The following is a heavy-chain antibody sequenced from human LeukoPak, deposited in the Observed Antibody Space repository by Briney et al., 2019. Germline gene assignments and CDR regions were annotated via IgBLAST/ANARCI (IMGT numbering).Heavy chain of an antibody. J-gene: IGHJ4*02. CDR3: AKGSATVTTVGGFDY. CDR2: ISWNSGSI. Sequence: TGGSLRLSCAASGFTFDDYAMHWVRQAPGKGLEWVSGISWNSGSIGYAESVKGRFTISRDNAKNSLYLQMNSLRAEDTALYYCAKGSATVTTVGGFDYWGQGTLVTVSS. V-gene: IGHV3-9*01. D-gene: IGHD4-17*01. CDR1: GFTFDDYA.